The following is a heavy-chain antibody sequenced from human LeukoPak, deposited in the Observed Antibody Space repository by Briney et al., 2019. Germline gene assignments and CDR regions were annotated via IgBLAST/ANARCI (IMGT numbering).Heavy chain of an antibody. CDR3: ARDRYSSGRFDH. CDR2: IYYSGST. Sequence: PSETLSLTCTVSGGSISSYYWSWIRQPPGKGLEWIGYIYYSGSTNYNPSLKSRVTISVDTSKNQFSLKLSSVTAADTAVYYCARDRYSSGRFDHWGQGTLVTVSS. V-gene: IGHV4-59*01. D-gene: IGHD6-19*01. J-gene: IGHJ4*02. CDR1: GGSISSYY.